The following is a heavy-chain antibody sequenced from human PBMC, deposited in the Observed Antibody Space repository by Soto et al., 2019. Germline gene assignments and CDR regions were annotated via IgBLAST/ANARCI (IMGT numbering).Heavy chain of an antibody. CDR3: ARDNGNYGSGSFAH. Sequence: EVQLLESGGGLVQPGGSLRLSCAASGFTFSSYALSWVRQAPGKGLEWVSALSGTGDSADYANSVKGRFNISRDDSKTTLYLVMSSLRVEDTAIYYCARDNGNYGSGSFAHWGQGTLVTVSS. CDR1: GFTFSSYA. J-gene: IGHJ4*02. CDR2: LSGTGDSA. D-gene: IGHD3-10*01. V-gene: IGHV3-23*01.